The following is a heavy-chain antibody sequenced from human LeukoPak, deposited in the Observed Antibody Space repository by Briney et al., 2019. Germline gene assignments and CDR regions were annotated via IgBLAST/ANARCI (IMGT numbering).Heavy chain of an antibody. CDR3: ARHEEGGYSYGLGDY. Sequence: GESLKISCKGSGYTFTSYWIGWVRQMPGKGLEWMGIIYPGDSDTRYSPSFQDQVTISADKSISTAYLQWSSLKASDTAMYYCARHEEGGYSYGLGDYWGQGTLVTVSS. CDR1: GYTFTSYW. CDR2: IYPGDSDT. J-gene: IGHJ4*02. V-gene: IGHV5-51*01. D-gene: IGHD5-18*01.